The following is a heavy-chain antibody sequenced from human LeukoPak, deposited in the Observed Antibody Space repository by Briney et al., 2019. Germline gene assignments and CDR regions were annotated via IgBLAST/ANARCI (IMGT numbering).Heavy chain of an antibody. Sequence: ASVKVSCKTSGYTFTDYYIHWVRQAPGQGLEWMGWINPNSGETNSAQKFQGTVTMTGDTSICTAYMELRRVTSDDTAVYYCARDRDYSNTERGFDYWGQGTLVTVSS. CDR1: GYTFTDYY. V-gene: IGHV1-2*02. J-gene: IGHJ4*02. CDR3: ARDRDYSNTERGFDY. D-gene: IGHD4-11*01. CDR2: INPNSGET.